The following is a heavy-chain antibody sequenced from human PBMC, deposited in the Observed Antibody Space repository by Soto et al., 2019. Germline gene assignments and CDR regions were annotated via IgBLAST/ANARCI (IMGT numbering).Heavy chain of an antibody. Sequence: EVQLVESGGGLVQPGGSLRLSFAGSGFTFSSYRMNWVRQAPGKGLEWVSNIRGSGDIIYYADSVKGRFTISRDNAXXSRYLKRTNLRDDDTAVYVCSRDVVSSGWKSGMHVRGQGTTVTVSS. CDR2: IRGSGDII. CDR1: GFTFSSYR. D-gene: IGHD6-19*01. CDR3: SRDVVSSGWKSGMHV. V-gene: IGHV3-48*02. J-gene: IGHJ6*01.